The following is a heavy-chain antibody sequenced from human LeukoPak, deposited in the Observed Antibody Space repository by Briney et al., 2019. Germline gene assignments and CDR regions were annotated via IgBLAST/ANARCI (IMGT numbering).Heavy chain of an antibody. Sequence: GGSLRLSCAVSGFTFSHAWMNWVRQVPGKGLEWVGRIKRKTDAGTTDYAAPVKGRFTISRNDLENTLYLQMNSLKIEDTAVYYCTTDWEGIVVTGIDYWGQGTLVTVSS. D-gene: IGHD6-19*01. CDR3: TTDWEGIVVTGIDY. J-gene: IGHJ4*02. CDR2: IKRKTDAGTT. CDR1: GFTFSHAW. V-gene: IGHV3-15*07.